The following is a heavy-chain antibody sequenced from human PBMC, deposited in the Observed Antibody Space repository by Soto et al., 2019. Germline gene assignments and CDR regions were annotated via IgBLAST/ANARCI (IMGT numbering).Heavy chain of an antibody. D-gene: IGHD3-9*01. V-gene: IGHV4-30-4*01. CDR1: GGSTSSGDYY. Sequence: PSETLSLTCTVSGGSTSSGDYYWSWIRQPPGKGLEWIGYIYYSGSTYHNPSLKSRVTISVDTSKHQFSLKLSSVTAADTAVYYCARGSRTGPPFDYWGQGTLVTVSS. CDR3: ARGSRTGPPFDY. J-gene: IGHJ4*02. CDR2: IYYSGST.